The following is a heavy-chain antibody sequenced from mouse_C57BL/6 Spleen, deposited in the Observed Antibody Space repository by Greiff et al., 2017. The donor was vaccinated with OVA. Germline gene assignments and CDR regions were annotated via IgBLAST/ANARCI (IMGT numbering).Heavy chain of an antibody. Sequence: QVQLKQPGAELVKPGASVKLSCKASGYTFTSYWMQWVKQRPGQGLEWIGEIDPSDSYTNYNQKFKGKATLTVDTSSSTAYMQLSSLTSEDSAVYYCARRDYSNPFAYWGQGTLVTVSA. J-gene: IGHJ3*01. CDR1: GYTFTSYW. CDR3: ARRDYSNPFAY. D-gene: IGHD2-5*01. CDR2: IDPSDSYT. V-gene: IGHV1-50*01.